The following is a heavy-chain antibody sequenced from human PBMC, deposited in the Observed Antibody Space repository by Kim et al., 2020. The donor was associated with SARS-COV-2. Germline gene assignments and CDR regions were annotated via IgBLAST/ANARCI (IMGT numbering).Heavy chain of an antibody. Sequence: GGSLRLSCAASGFTFSSYWMSWVRQAPGKGLEWVANIKQDGSEKYYVDSVKGRFTISRDNAKNSLYLQMNSLRAEDTAVYYCARMTVAALTYYYYGMDVWGQGTTVTVSS. CDR1: GFTFSSYW. V-gene: IGHV3-7*01. D-gene: IGHD6-19*01. CDR3: ARMTVAALTYYYYGMDV. J-gene: IGHJ6*02. CDR2: IKQDGSEK.